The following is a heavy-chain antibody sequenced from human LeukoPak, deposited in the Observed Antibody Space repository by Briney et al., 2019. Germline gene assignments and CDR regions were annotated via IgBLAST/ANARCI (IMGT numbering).Heavy chain of an antibody. Sequence: PGGSLRLSCAASGFSFSGYAMSWVRQAPGKGLEWVSSVSWSGGSTYYADSVKGRFTISRDNSKNTLDLQVNSLRAEDTAVYYCAKRHDSNGPTGYFDYWGQGILVTVSS. CDR1: GFSFSGYA. D-gene: IGHD3-22*01. CDR3: AKRHDSNGPTGYFDY. CDR2: VSWSGGST. V-gene: IGHV3-23*01. J-gene: IGHJ4*02.